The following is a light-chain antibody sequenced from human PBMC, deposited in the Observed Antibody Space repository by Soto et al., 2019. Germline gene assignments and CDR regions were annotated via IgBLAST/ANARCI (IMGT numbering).Light chain of an antibody. J-gene: IGKJ1*01. CDR3: QQYGRSPLV. V-gene: IGKV3-11*01. CDR1: QSVSSY. Sequence: EIVLTQSPATLSLSPGERATLSCRASQSVSSYLAWYQQKPGQAPRLLIYDASNRATGIPARFSGSGSGTDFTLSISRLEPEDFAVYYCQQYGRSPLVFGQGTKVDIK. CDR2: DAS.